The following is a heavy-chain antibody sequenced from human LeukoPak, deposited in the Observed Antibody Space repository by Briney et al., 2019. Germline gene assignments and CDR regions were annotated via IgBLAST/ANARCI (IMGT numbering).Heavy chain of an antibody. CDR3: TRVFGGYDVSDY. CDR1: GFTFSSFW. CDR2: IKKDGSQK. Sequence: GGSLRLSCEASGFTFSSFWMSWVRQAPGKGLEWVAHIKKDGSQKYYVDSVEGRFTISRDNAKNSLYLQMDSLRVDDTALYYCTRVFGGYDVSDYWGQGTLVIVSS. D-gene: IGHD3-3*01. V-gene: IGHV3-7*03. J-gene: IGHJ4*02.